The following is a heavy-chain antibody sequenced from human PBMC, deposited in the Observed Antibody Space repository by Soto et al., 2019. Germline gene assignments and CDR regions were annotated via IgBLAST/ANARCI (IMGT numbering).Heavy chain of an antibody. Sequence: QVQLVQSGAELKKPGAAVKVSCAASGYTFTSNSITWVRQAPGQGLEWMGWISAYNGETSYAEKFQGRLTMTTDTSTGTAYMALRSMRSDDTAVYYCARVWGRYRAPSGGAGFDPWGQGTLVTVSS. V-gene: IGHV1-18*04. J-gene: IGHJ5*02. D-gene: IGHD3-16*02. CDR1: GYTFTSNS. CDR2: ISAYNGET. CDR3: ARVWGRYRAPSGGAGFDP.